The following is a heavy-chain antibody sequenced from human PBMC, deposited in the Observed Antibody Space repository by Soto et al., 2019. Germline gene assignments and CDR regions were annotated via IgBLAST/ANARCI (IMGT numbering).Heavy chain of an antibody. D-gene: IGHD6-13*01. V-gene: IGHV5-51*01. Sequence: EVQLVQSGAEVKKPGESLKISCKDSGDSFTGSWIGWVRQMPGKGLEWMGIIFSGNSDTRYSPSFQGQVTMSVDKSIRTAYLEWRRLKASDPAMYYCARPRGYRQQLVREWGQGNLVIVSS. CDR1: GDSFTGSW. J-gene: IGHJ4*02. CDR3: ARPRGYRQQLVRE. CDR2: IFSGNSDT.